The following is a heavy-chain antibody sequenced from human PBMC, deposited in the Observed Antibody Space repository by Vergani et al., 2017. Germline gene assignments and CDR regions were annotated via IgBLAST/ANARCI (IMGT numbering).Heavy chain of an antibody. V-gene: IGHV3-23*01. D-gene: IGHD3-10*01. CDR1: GFTFSRYA. J-gene: IGHJ4*02. CDR3: AKDDGYYYGGLGY. Sequence: EVQLLESGGGLVQPGGSLRLSCAASGFTFSRYAMTWVRQAPGKGLEYVSGISGPGDGKYYADSVKGRFTISRDNSKNTLSLQMNRLRAEDTALYYCAKDDGYYYGGLGYWGQGTLVTVSS. CDR2: ISGPGDGK.